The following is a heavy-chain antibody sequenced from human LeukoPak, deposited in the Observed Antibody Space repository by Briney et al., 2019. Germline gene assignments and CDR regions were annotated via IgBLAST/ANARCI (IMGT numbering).Heavy chain of an antibody. CDR3: ARDKSPYDFWSGYCFY. CDR2: ISSSSSYI. Sequence: GGSLRLSCAASGFTFSSYSMNWVRQAPGKGLEWVSSISSSSSYIYYADSVKGRFTISRDNAKNSLYLQMNSLRAEDTAVYYCARDKSPYDFWSGYCFYWGQGTLVTVSS. CDR1: GFTFSSYS. J-gene: IGHJ4*02. V-gene: IGHV3-21*01. D-gene: IGHD3-3*01.